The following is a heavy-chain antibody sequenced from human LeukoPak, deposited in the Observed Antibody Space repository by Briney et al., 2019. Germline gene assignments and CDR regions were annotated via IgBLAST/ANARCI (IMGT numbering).Heavy chain of an antibody. CDR1: GFTFSRNS. J-gene: IGHJ5*02. CDR3: AREALTGSWHWFDP. D-gene: IGHD2-15*01. CDR2: ISYDGNNK. V-gene: IGHV3-30-3*01. Sequence: PGRSLRLSCAVSGFTFSRNSMHWVRQAPGKGLEWVADISYDGNNKHYADSVKGRFTISRDNSKNTLYLQMNSLRPEDTAVYFCAREALTGSWHWFDPWGQGTLVTVSS.